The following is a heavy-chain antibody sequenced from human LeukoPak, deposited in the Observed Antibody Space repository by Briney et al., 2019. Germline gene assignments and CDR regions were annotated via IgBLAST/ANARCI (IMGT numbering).Heavy chain of an antibody. Sequence: GGSLRLSCAASGFTFSSYWMSWVRQAPGKGLEWVANIKQDGSGKYYVDSVKGRFTISRDNAKNSLYLQMNSLRAEDTAVYYCARATLGYCSSTSCYTGYFDYWGQGTLVTVSS. CDR2: IKQDGSGK. V-gene: IGHV3-7*01. CDR1: GFTFSSYW. CDR3: ARATLGYCSSTSCYTGYFDY. J-gene: IGHJ4*02. D-gene: IGHD2-2*02.